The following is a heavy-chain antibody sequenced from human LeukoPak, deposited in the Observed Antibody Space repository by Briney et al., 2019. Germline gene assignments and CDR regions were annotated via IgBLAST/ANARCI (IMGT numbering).Heavy chain of an antibody. CDR1: GGSISNYY. CDR2: IHYSGST. J-gene: IGHJ4*02. V-gene: IGHV4-59*08. CDR3: ARSGVYRGGYFDY. Sequence: SETLSLTCIVSGGSISNYYYTWIRQPPGKGLEWIGYIHYSGSTDYNPSLKSRLTISLDTSKNQFSLNLSSVTAADTAVYYCARSGVYRGGYFDYWGQGSLVTVSS. D-gene: IGHD1-26*01.